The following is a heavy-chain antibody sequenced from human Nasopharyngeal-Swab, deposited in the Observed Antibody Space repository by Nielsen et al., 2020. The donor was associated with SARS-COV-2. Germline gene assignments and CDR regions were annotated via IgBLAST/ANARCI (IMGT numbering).Heavy chain of an antibody. CDR3: ARVSYSSGWYDS. Sequence: ASVTVSCQATGYIITSYRMNWVRQAPGQGLEWMGWINTKTGNPAYAQGFTGRFVFPLDNSVSTAYLQIRSLKAEHSAMYYCARVSYSSGWYDSWGQGTLVAVSS. D-gene: IGHD6-25*01. CDR2: INTKTGNP. CDR1: GYIITSYR. V-gene: IGHV7-4-1*01. J-gene: IGHJ5*01.